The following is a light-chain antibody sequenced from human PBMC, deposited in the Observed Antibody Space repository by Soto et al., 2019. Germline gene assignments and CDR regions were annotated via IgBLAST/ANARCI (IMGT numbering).Light chain of an antibody. CDR3: DSYTSGSSYV. J-gene: IGLJ1*01. V-gene: IGLV2-14*01. CDR2: DVS. CDR1: SSDVGGYNY. Sequence: QSVLTQPASVSGSPGQSITISCTGTSSDVGGYNYVSWYQQHPGKAPKLMIYDVSYRPSGVSDRFSGSKSGNTASLTISGLQSEDEADCYCDSYTSGSSYVFGTGTKVTVL.